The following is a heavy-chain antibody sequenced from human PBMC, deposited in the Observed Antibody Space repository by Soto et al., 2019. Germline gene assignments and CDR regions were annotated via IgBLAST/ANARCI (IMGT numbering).Heavy chain of an antibody. V-gene: IGHV4-34*01. J-gene: IGHJ4*02. D-gene: IGHD6-19*01. CDR3: ARDPHWLATLYYFDY. CDR1: GGSFSGYY. CDR2: INHSGST. Sequence: SETLSLTCAVYGGSFSGYYWSWIRQPPGKGLEWIGEINHSGSTNYNPSLKSRVTISVDTSKNQFSLKLSSVTAADTAVYYCARDPHWLATLYYFDYWGQGTLVTGSS.